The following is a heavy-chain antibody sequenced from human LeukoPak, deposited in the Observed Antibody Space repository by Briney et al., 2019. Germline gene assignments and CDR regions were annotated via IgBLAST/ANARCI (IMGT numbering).Heavy chain of an antibody. CDR1: GFGFSNYW. D-gene: IGHD3-10*01. J-gene: IGHJ5*02. CDR2: IKEDGSVI. CDR3: ARSGGSGSNYQLRYNWFDP. V-gene: IGHV3-7*01. Sequence: GGSRRLSCLGSGFGFSNYWMTWLRQAPGEGLEWVANIKEDGSVIYYADSVKGRFTISRDNAKKSLYLQMDNLRAEDTAVYYCARSGGSGSNYQLRYNWFDPWGQGTLVTVSS.